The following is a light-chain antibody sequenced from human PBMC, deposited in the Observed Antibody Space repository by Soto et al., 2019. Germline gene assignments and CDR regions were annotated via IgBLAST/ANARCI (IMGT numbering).Light chain of an antibody. Sequence: QSVPTQSSSASASLGSSVKLTCILSSGHSTYIIAWHQQQPGKAPRFLMTLDRSGSYNRGSGVPDRFSGSSSGADRYLTSYNLQFEDEGDYYCDTWYSNTHKVFGGGTKLTV. J-gene: IGLJ3*02. V-gene: IGLV4-60*02. CDR2: LDRSGSY. CDR1: SGHSTYI. CDR3: DTWYSNTHKV.